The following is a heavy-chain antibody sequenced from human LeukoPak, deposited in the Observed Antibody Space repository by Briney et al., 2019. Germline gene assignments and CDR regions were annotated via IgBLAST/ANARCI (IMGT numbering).Heavy chain of an antibody. CDR3: ARGRGYSGYHFDY. J-gene: IGHJ4*02. V-gene: IGHV3-23*01. D-gene: IGHD5-12*01. CDR1: GFTFSSYA. Sequence: PGGSLRLSCAASGFTFSSYAMSWVRQTPGKGLEWVSAISGSGGSTYYADSVKGRSTISRDSYRNTLYLQMNSLRAEDTAVYYCARGRGYSGYHFDYWGQGTLVTVSS. CDR2: ISGSGGST.